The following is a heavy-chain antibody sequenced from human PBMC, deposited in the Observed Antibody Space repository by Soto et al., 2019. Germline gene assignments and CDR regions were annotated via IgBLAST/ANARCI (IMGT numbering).Heavy chain of an antibody. J-gene: IGHJ6*02. V-gene: IGHV1-18*01. CDR3: ARDADIVVVPAARTYYYYGMDV. CDR2: ISAYNGNT. CDR1: GYTFTSYG. D-gene: IGHD2-2*01. Sequence: ASVKVSCKASGYTFTSYGISWVRQAPGQGLEWMGWISAYNGNTNYAQKLQGRGTMTTDTSTSTAYMELRSLRSDDTAVYYCARDADIVVVPAARTYYYYGMDVWGQGTTVTVSS.